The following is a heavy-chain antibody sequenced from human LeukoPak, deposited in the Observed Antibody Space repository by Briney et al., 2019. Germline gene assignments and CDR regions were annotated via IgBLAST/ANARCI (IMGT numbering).Heavy chain of an antibody. CDR2: ISWNSGSI. D-gene: IGHD6-13*01. CDR1: GFTFDDYA. Sequence: PGGSLRLSCAASGFTFDDYAMHWVRQAPGKGLEWVSGISWNSGSIGYADSVKGRFTISRDNAKNSLYLQMNSLGAEDTALYYCAKDRGIARTEYYFDYWGQGTLVTVSS. CDR3: AKDRGIARTEYYFDY. V-gene: IGHV3-9*01. J-gene: IGHJ4*02.